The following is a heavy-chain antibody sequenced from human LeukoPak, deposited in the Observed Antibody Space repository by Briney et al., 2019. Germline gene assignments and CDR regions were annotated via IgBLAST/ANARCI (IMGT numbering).Heavy chain of an antibody. Sequence: SETLSLTCAVSGYSISSGYYWGWIRQPPGKGLEWIGSIYHSGSTYCNPSLKSRVTISVDTSKNQFSLKLSSVTAADTAVYYCARALRLSGWYPWFDPWGQGTLVTVSS. CDR3: ARALRLSGWYPWFDP. D-gene: IGHD6-19*01. V-gene: IGHV4-38-2*01. CDR1: GYSISSGYY. J-gene: IGHJ5*02. CDR2: IYHSGST.